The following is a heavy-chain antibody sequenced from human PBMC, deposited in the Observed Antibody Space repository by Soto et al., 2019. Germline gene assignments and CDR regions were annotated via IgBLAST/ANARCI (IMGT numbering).Heavy chain of an antibody. V-gene: IGHV6-1*01. D-gene: IGHD2-2*01. Sequence: SQTLSLTCAISGDSVSSNSAAWNWIRQSPSRGLEWLGRTYYRSKWHNEYAVAVRSRITINPDTSKNQFSLQVHSVTPEDTAVYYSARDRYCSSTSCSVSSWFDPWGQGTLVTVSS. CDR2: TYYRSKWHN. CDR3: ARDRYCSSTSCSVSSWFDP. J-gene: IGHJ5*02. CDR1: GDSVSSNSAA.